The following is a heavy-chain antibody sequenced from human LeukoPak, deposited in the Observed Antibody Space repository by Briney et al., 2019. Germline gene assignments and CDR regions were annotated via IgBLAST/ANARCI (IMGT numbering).Heavy chain of an antibody. D-gene: IGHD3-16*01. V-gene: IGHV3-7*01. J-gene: IGHJ4*02. CDR1: EFSFSTNW. CDR2: INPDGSKK. Sequence: GGSLRLSCTASEFSFSTNWMTWVRQAPGKGLEWVANINPDGSKKSYADFVEGRFTISRDNAKNSLYLQMSSLRAEDTAVYYCANSPMILRGHYWGQGTLVTVSS. CDR3: ANSPMILRGHY.